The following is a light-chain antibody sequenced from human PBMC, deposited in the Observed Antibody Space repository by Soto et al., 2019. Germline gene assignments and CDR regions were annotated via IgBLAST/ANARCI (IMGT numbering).Light chain of an antibody. CDR2: GAS. CDR1: QSVSSSY. CDR3: QQYDNWPWT. J-gene: IGKJ1*01. V-gene: IGKV3-20*01. Sequence: EIVLTPSPGTLSLSPVERASLSCRASQSVSSSYLAWYLQKPGQAPRLLIYGASSRATGIPDRFSGSGSGTDFTLTISSLQSEDFAVYYCQQYDNWPWTFGQGTKVDIK.